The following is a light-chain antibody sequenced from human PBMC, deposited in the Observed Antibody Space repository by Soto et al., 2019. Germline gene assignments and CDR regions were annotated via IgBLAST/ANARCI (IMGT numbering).Light chain of an antibody. CDR2: DAS. CDR1: QDISNF. CDR3: QQYDNLPIT. Sequence: DIQMTQSPSSLSASVGDRVNITCQASQDISNFLNWYQQEPGKAPKLLIYDASKLETGVPSRFSGRGSGTDLTFTIIILQPEDLASDACQQYDNLPITFGGGTKVEIK. V-gene: IGKV1-33*01. J-gene: IGKJ4*01.